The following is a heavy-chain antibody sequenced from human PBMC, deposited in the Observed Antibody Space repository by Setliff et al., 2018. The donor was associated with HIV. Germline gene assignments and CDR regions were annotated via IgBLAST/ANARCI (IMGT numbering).Heavy chain of an antibody. CDR1: GGSISSYY. CDR2: IYYSGST. V-gene: IGHV4-59*01. CDR3: AGAITFGGVIVH. D-gene: IGHD3-16*02. J-gene: IGHJ4*02. Sequence: SETLSLTCTVSGGSISSYYWSWIRQPPGKGLEWIGYIYYSGSTNYNPSLKSRVTISVDTSKNQFSLKLSSVTAADTAVCYCAGAITFGGVIVHWGQGSLVTVSS.